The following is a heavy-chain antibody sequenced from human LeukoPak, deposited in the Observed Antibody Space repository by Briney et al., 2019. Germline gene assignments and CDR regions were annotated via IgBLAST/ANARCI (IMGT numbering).Heavy chain of an antibody. J-gene: IGHJ3*02. Sequence: PGGSLRLSCAASGFTFSSYSMTWVRQAPGKGLEWVSYISSGSSTIYYADSVRGRFTISRDNAKNSLYLQMNSLRAEDTAVYYCAKERGVGEAFDIWGQGTMVTVSS. V-gene: IGHV3-48*01. CDR2: ISSGSSTI. D-gene: IGHD3-3*01. CDR1: GFTFSSYS. CDR3: AKERGVGEAFDI.